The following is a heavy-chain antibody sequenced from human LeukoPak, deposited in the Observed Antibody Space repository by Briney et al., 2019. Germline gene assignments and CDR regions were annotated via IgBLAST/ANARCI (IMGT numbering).Heavy chain of an antibody. Sequence: SGPTLLNPTQPLTLTCSFFGLSLSTPGVGVGWIRQPRGKAFEWLALIYSDVDKRYSLSLKSTHTITKDNTKNQEALTITNMDPVDTATYSCAHRLHYYDSSGNLVDIWGQGTMVTVSS. CDR1: GLSLSTPGVG. CDR2: IYSDVDK. D-gene: IGHD3-22*01. J-gene: IGHJ3*02. V-gene: IGHV2-5*02. CDR3: AHRLHYYDSSGNLVDI.